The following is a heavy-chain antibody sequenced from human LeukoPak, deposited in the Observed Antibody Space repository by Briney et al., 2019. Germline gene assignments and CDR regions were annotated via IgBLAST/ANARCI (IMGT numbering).Heavy chain of an antibody. Sequence: GGSLRLSCTGSGVTFENYYLSWIRQAPGKGMEWISYVSSTGGDKFYADPAKGRFTISRDNARNSLYLEMNDLIAEDTAFYYCARGENGSFDHRGQGTLVIVSS. CDR2: VSSTGGDK. CDR3: ARGENGSFDH. CDR1: GVTFENYY. J-gene: IGHJ4*02. D-gene: IGHD3-10*01. V-gene: IGHV3-11*01.